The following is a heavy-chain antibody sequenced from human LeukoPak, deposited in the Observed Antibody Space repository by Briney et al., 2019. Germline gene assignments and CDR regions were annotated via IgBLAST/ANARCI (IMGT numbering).Heavy chain of an antibody. V-gene: IGHV4-31*03. Sequence: SETLSLTCTVSGGSISSGGYYWSWIRQHPGKGLEWIGYIYYSGSTYYNPSLKSRVTISVDTSKNQFSLKLSSVTAADTAAYYCARDYYDSSGYYYPYYFDYWGQGTLVTVSS. CDR3: ARDYYDSSGYYYPYYFDY. D-gene: IGHD3-22*01. CDR1: GGSISSGGYY. CDR2: IYYSGST. J-gene: IGHJ4*02.